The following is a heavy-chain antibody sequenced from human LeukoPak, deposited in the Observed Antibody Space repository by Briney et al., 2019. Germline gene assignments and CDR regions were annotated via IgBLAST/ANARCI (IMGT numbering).Heavy chain of an antibody. J-gene: IGHJ4*02. Sequence: GGSLRLSCAASGFTSSSYAMNWVRQAPGKGLEWVSGVSGSGDSTYYTDSVKGRFTISRDISRNTMYLQMNSLRVEDTAIHYCAKDLYTVPGACDYWGRGTLVTVSS. D-gene: IGHD6-19*01. CDR2: VSGSGDST. CDR1: GFTSSSYA. V-gene: IGHV3-23*01. CDR3: AKDLYTVPGACDY.